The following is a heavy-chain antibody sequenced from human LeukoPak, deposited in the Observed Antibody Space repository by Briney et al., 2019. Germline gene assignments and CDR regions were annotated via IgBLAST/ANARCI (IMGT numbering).Heavy chain of an antibody. D-gene: IGHD5-24*01. V-gene: IGHV3-30*04. CDR2: ISYDGSNK. Sequence: GGSLRLSCAASGFTFSSYAMHWVRQAPGKGLEWVAVISYDGSNKYYADSVKGRFTISRDNSKNTLYLQMNSLRAEDTAVYYCARVPRDGYNYGYFDYWGQGTLVTVSS. CDR3: ARVPRDGYNYGYFDY. CDR1: GFTFSSYA. J-gene: IGHJ4*02.